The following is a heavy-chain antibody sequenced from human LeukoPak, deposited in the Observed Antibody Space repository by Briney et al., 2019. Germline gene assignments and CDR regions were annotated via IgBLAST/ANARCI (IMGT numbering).Heavy chain of an antibody. J-gene: IGHJ6*02. V-gene: IGHV3-48*04. D-gene: IGHD5-18*01. CDR3: ARAGDGIQLWLRAGGYYYGMDV. Sequence: PGGSLRLSCAASGFTFSSYSMNWVRQAPGKGLEWVSYISIRSSTIYYADSVKGRFTISRDNAKNSLYLQMNSLRAEDTAVYYCARAGDGIQLWLRAGGYYYGMDVRGQGTTVTVSS. CDR1: GFTFSSYS. CDR2: ISIRSSTI.